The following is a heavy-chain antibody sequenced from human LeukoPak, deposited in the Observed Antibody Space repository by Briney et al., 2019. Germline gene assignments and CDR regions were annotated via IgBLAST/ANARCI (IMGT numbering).Heavy chain of an antibody. J-gene: IGHJ4*02. CDR3: ARGPISSFDY. D-gene: IGHD2-21*01. CDR1: GFTFSSFG. CDR2: ISGSGGST. V-gene: IGHV3-23*01. Sequence: GGSLRLSCAASGFTFSSFGMSWVRQAPGKGLEWVSAISGSGGSTYYADSVKGRFTISRDNAKNSLYLQMNSLRAEDTAVYYCARGPISSFDYWGQGTLVTVSS.